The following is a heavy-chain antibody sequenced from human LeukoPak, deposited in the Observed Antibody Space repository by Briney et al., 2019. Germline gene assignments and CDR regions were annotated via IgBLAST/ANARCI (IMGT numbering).Heavy chain of an antibody. J-gene: IGHJ3*01. CDR2: ISGSGGGT. CDR1: GVTFSSYV. V-gene: IGHV3-23*01. CDR3: VQEGPRGLAFDV. Sequence: GGSLRLSCEASGVTFSSYVMSWARHAPGKGPEWVSGISGSGGGTYYADFVKGRFAISRDNSKNTLYLQMNSLRAEDSALYYCVQEGPRGLAFDVWGQGTRVTVSS.